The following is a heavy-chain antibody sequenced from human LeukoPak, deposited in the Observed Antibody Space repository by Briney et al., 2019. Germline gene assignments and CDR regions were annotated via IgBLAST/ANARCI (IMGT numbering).Heavy chain of an antibody. V-gene: IGHV4-59*08. J-gene: IGHJ4*02. CDR2: IYYSGST. Sequence: SETLSLTCTVSGGSISSYYWSWIRQPPGKGLEWIGYIYYSGSTNYNPSLKSRVTISVDTSKNQFSLKLSSVTAADTAVYYCARLIQLWYLDYWGQGTLVTVSS. CDR1: GGSISSYY. D-gene: IGHD5-18*01. CDR3: ARLIQLWYLDY.